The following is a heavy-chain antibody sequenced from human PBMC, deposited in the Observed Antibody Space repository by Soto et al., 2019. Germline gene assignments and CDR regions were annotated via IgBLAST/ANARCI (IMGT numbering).Heavy chain of an antibody. CDR1: GYTFTSYG. J-gene: IGHJ4*02. Sequence: GASVKVSCKASGYTFTSYGISWVRQAPGQGLEWMGWISAYNGNTNYAQKLQGRVTMTTDTSTSTAYMELRSLRSDDTAVYYCARDRNIPPYYDFWSGQGGFDYWGQGTLVTVSS. CDR3: ARDRNIPPYYDFWSGQGGFDY. CDR2: ISAYNGNT. V-gene: IGHV1-18*04. D-gene: IGHD3-3*01.